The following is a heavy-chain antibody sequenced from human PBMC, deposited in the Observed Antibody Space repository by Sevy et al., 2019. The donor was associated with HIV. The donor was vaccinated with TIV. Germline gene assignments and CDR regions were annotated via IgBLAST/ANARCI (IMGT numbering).Heavy chain of an antibody. CDR3: ARRNDFDI. CDR1: GGSINSDH. Sequence: SENLSLTCTVSGGSINSDHWNWIRQPPGKGLEWIGYVYYTGGTNYNPSLKNQVTISVDRTKNQFSLKLTSVTAADTAVYYCARRNDFDIWGQGTMVTVSS. J-gene: IGHJ3*02. V-gene: IGHV4-59*08. CDR2: VYYTGGT.